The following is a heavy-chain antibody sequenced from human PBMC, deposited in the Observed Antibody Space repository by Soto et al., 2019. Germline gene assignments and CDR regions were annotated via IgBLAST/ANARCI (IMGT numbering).Heavy chain of an antibody. V-gene: IGHV1-2*02. CDR2: INPNSGGT. CDR3: ARGDSSSWFNGYYYYGMDV. Sequence: ASVKVSCKASGYTFTGYYMHWVRQAPGHGLEWMGWINPNSGGTNYAQKFQGRVTMTRDTSISTAYMELSRLRSDDTAVYYCARGDSSSWFNGYYYYGMDVWGQGTTVTVSS. D-gene: IGHD6-13*01. J-gene: IGHJ6*02. CDR1: GYTFTGYY.